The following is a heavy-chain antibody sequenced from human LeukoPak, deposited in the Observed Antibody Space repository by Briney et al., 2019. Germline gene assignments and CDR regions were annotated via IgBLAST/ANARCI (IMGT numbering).Heavy chain of an antibody. V-gene: IGHV4-39*01. CDR3: ARDGSGYYPLY. Sequence: SETLSLTCTVSGGSISSGSYYWSWIRQPPGKGLEWIGSIYYSGSTYYNPSLKSRVTISVDTSKNQFSLKLSSVTAADTAVYYCARDGSGYYPLYWGQGTLVTVSS. J-gene: IGHJ4*02. CDR1: GGSISSGSYY. D-gene: IGHD3-22*01. CDR2: IYYSGST.